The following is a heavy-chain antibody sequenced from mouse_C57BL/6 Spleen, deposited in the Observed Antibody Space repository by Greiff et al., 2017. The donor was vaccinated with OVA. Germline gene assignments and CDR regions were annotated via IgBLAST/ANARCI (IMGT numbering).Heavy chain of an antibody. CDR3: ARPYGSSYAMDY. V-gene: IGHV1-26*01. CDR2: INPNNGGT. Sequence: EVQLQQSGPELVKPGASVKISCTASGYTFTDYYMNWVKQSHGKSLEWIGDINPNNGGTSYNQKFKGKATLTVDKSSSTAYMELRSLTSEDSAVYYCARPYGSSYAMDYWGQGTSVTVSS. D-gene: IGHD1-1*01. CDR1: GYTFTDYY. J-gene: IGHJ4*01.